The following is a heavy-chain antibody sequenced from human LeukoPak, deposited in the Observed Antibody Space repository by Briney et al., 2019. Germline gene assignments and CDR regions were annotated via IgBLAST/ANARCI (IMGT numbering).Heavy chain of an antibody. J-gene: IGHJ4*02. Sequence: ASVKVSCKASGYTFTSYYMHWVRQAPGQGLEWMRIINPSGGSTSYAQKFQGRVTMTRDTSTSTVYMELSSLRSEDTAVYYCARVGIDVDTATHYFDYWGQGTLVTVSS. D-gene: IGHD5-18*01. CDR2: INPSGGST. V-gene: IGHV1-46*01. CDR1: GYTFTSYY. CDR3: ARVGIDVDTATHYFDY.